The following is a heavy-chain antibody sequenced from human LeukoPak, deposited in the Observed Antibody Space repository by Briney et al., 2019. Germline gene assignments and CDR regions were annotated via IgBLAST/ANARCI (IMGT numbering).Heavy chain of an antibody. CDR2: IYDSGST. Sequence: PSGTLSLTCTVSGGFMSSYYWSWVRQPPGKGLEWIGYIYDSGSTNYNPSFKSRVTISADTSKKESSLKLTSVTAADTAVYYCAGGRWLQLPHYWGQGTLVTVSS. CDR3: AGGRWLQLPHY. D-gene: IGHD5-24*01. V-gene: IGHV4-59*01. CDR1: GGFMSSYY. J-gene: IGHJ4*02.